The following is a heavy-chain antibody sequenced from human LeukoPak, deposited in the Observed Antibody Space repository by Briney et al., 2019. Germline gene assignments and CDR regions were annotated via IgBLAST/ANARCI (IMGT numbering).Heavy chain of an antibody. CDR2: IYYSGST. J-gene: IGHJ4*02. D-gene: IGHD3-10*01. V-gene: IGHV4-31*03. CDR3: AREGLGSGAQVDY. CDR1: GGSISRGGYY. Sequence: SQTLSLTCTVSGGSISRGGYYWSWIRQHPGKGLEWIGYIYYSGSTYYNPSLKSRVTISVDTSKNQFSLKLSSVTAADTAVYYCAREGLGSGAQVDYWGQGTLVTVSS.